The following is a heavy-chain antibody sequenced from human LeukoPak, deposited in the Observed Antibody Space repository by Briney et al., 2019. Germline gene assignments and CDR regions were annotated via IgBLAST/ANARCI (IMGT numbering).Heavy chain of an antibody. V-gene: IGHV1-69*01. D-gene: IGHD1-14*01. J-gene: IGHJ1*01. CDR3: ARDSSEFRSLLFH. CDR2: ITPMFGTS. Sequence: SVKVSCKASGGTFSRHTISWVRQSPEQGLEWMGGITPMFGTSNYAQKFRGRVTITADESTSTAYVELSSLRSEDTAVYYCARDSSEFRSLLFHWGQGTLVTVSS. CDR1: GGTFSRHT.